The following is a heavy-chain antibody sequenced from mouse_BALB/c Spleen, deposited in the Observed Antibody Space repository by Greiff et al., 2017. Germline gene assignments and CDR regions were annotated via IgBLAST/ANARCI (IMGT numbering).Heavy chain of an antibody. CDR3: TRREYGNSYWYFDV. D-gene: IGHD2-10*02. CDR2: ISSGGSYT. J-gene: IGHJ1*01. V-gene: IGHV5-6-4*01. Sequence: EVKLMESGGGLVKPGGSLKLSCAASGFTFSSYTMSWVRQTPEKRLEWVATISSGGSYTYYPDSVKGRFTISRDNAKNTLYLQMSSLKSEDTAMYYCTRREYGNSYWYFDVWGAGTTVTVSS. CDR1: GFTFSSYT.